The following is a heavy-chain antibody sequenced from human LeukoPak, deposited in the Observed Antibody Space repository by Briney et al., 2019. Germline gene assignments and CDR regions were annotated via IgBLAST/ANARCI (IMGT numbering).Heavy chain of an antibody. CDR2: IYTSGST. CDR1: GYSISSGYY. D-gene: IGHD3-22*01. J-gene: IGHJ4*02. V-gene: IGHV4-38-2*02. CDR3: ARTDYDSSGYYYEGGFDY. Sequence: KPSETLSLTCTVSGYSISSGYYWGWIRQPPGKGLEWIGRIYTSGSTNYNPSLKSRVTISVDTSKNQFSLKLSSVTAADTAVYYCARTDYDSSGYYYEGGFDYWGQGTLVTVSS.